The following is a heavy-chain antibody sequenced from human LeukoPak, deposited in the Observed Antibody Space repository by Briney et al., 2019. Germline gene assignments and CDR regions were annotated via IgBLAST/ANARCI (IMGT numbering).Heavy chain of an antibody. CDR2: IYYSGST. J-gene: IGHJ6*03. CDR3: ATVPYSSSWAYYYYMDV. Sequence: PSETLSLTCTVSGGSISSYYWSWIRQPPGKGLEWIGYIYYSGSTNYNPSLKSRVTISVDTSKNQFSLKLSSVTAADTAVYYCATVPYSSSWAYYYYMDVWGKGTTVTVSS. V-gene: IGHV4-59*01. CDR1: GGSISSYY. D-gene: IGHD6-13*01.